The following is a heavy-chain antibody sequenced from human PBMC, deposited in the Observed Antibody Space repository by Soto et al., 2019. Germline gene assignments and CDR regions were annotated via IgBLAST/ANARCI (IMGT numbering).Heavy chain of an antibody. J-gene: IGHJ6*02. D-gene: IGHD3-9*01. Sequence: EVQLVESGGGLIQPGGSLRLSCAASGFTVSSNYMSWVRQAPGKGLEWVSVIYSGGSTYYADSVKGRFTLSRDNSKNTLYLQMNNLRAEDTAVYYCARAAYYDILTGYYRGYGMDVWGQGTTVTVSS. V-gene: IGHV3-53*01. CDR1: GFTVSSNY. CDR2: IYSGGST. CDR3: ARAAYYDILTGYYRGYGMDV.